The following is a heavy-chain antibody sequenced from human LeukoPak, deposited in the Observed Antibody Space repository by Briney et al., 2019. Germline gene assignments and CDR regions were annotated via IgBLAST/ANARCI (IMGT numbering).Heavy chain of an antibody. J-gene: IGHJ3*02. CDR2: IYTSGST. D-gene: IGHD3-10*01. CDR3: ARGGLVRGTLNSLIGFDI. Sequence: SQTLSLTCTVSGGSISSGSYYWSWIRQPAGKGLEWIGRIYTSGSTNYNPSLKSRVTISVDTSKNQFSLKLSSVTAADTAVYYCARGGLVRGTLNSLIGFDIWDQGIMVTVSS. V-gene: IGHV4-61*02. CDR1: GGSISSGSYY.